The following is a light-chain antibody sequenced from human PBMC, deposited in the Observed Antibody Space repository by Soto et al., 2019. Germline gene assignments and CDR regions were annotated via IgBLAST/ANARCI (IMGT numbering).Light chain of an antibody. CDR2: GAS. CDR3: QPYNNWPPT. J-gene: IGKJ2*01. Sequence: EIVMTQSPATLSVSPGKRATLSCRASQSVSRNLAWYQQKPGQAPRLLIYGASTRATGIPARFSGSGSGTEFTLTISSLQSEDFVVYYCQPYNNWPPTFGQGTKLEIK. V-gene: IGKV3-15*01. CDR1: QSVSRN.